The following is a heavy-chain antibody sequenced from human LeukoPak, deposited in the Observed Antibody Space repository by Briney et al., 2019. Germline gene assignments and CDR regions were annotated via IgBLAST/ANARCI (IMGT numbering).Heavy chain of an antibody. Sequence: GESLKISCKGFGYNFSTYWIAWVRQMPGKGLEWMGIIYPRDSDTRYSPSFQGQVTISADKSISTAYLHWSSLKASDTAIYYCARSSGDSYYWGQGTLVSVSS. D-gene: IGHD2-15*01. CDR2: IYPRDSDT. V-gene: IGHV5-51*01. CDR1: GYNFSTYW. J-gene: IGHJ4*02. CDR3: ARSSGDSYY.